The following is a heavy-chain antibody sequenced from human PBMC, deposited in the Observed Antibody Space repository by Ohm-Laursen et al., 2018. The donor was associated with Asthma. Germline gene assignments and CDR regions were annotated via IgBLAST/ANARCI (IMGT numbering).Heavy chain of an antibody. CDR2: IYSDGST. D-gene: IGHD6-6*01. Sequence: SLRLSCAASGFTFNKHHMSWVRQAPGRGLEWVSIIYSDGSTYYADSVKGRFTISRDSSKNTLYLQMNSLRAEDTAVYYCVRDGGIAARHYFGMDVWGQGTTVTVSS. J-gene: IGHJ6*02. CDR1: GFTFNKHH. CDR3: VRDGGIAARHYFGMDV. V-gene: IGHV3-53*01.